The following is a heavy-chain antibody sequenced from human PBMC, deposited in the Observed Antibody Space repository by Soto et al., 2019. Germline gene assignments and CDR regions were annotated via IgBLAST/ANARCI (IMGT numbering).Heavy chain of an antibody. V-gene: IGHV1-58*02. CDR3: AAVSSYDFWSGYYLPD. Sequence: SVKVSCKASGFTFTSSAMQWVRQARGQRLEWIGWIVVGSGNTNYAQKFQERVTITRDMSTSTAYMELSSLRSEDTAVYYCAAVSSYDFWSGYYLPDWGQGTLVTISS. J-gene: IGHJ4*02. CDR2: IVVGSGNT. CDR1: GFTFTSSA. D-gene: IGHD3-3*01.